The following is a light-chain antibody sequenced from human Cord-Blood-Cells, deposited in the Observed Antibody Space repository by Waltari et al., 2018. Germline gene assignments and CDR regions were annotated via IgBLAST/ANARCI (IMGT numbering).Light chain of an antibody. V-gene: IGLV2-14*03. Sequence: QSALTQPASVSGSPGQSITLSCTAPSSDVGGYNSVSWYQQHPGKAPKLMIYDVSNRPSGVSNRFSGSKSGNTASLTISGLQAEDEADYYCSSYTSSSAYVFGTGTKVTVL. CDR2: DVS. CDR3: SSYTSSSAYV. CDR1: SSDVGGYNS. J-gene: IGLJ1*01.